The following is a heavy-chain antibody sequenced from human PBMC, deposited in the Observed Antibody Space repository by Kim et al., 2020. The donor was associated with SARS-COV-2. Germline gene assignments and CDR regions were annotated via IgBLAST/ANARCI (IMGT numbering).Heavy chain of an antibody. V-gene: IGHV4-39*01. D-gene: IGHD3-10*01. CDR1: GGSISSSSYY. Sequence: SETLSLTCTVSGGSISSSSYYWGWIRQPPGKGLEWIGSIYYSGSTYYNPSLKSRVTISVDTSKNQFSLKLSSVTAADTAVYYCARGGSGFDYWGQGTLVTVSS. J-gene: IGHJ4*02. CDR3: ARGGSGFDY. CDR2: IYYSGST.